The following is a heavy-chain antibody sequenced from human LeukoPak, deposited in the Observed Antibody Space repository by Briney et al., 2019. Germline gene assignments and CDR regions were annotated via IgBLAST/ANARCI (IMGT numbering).Heavy chain of an antibody. Sequence: ASVKVSCKASGYTFTDYFMHWVRQAPGQGLEWMGWINPNSGGTNFAQKLQGRVTMTIDTPTSTAYMELRSLRSDDTAVYYCARDRSSSWYTRPPVRLDYWGQGTLVTVSS. V-gene: IGHV1-2*02. CDR1: GYTFTDYF. J-gene: IGHJ4*02. CDR2: INPNSGGT. D-gene: IGHD6-13*01. CDR3: ARDRSSSWYTRPPVRLDY.